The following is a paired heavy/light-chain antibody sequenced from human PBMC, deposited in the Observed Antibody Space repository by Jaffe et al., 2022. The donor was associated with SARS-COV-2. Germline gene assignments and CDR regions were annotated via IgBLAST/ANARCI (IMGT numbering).Light chain of an antibody. Sequence: EIVLTQSPGTLSLSPGERATLSCTASQSVSSDYLAWYQQKPGQAPRLLIYGVSSRATGIPDRFSGRGSGTDFTLTITRLEPEDFAVYYCQQYGTSPRTFGQGTKVEIK. CDR2: GVS. CDR1: QSVSSDY. V-gene: IGKV3-20*01. J-gene: IGKJ1*01. CDR3: QQYGTSPRT.
Heavy chain of an antibody. Sequence: QMPLQESGPGLLKPSETLSLSCSVSGGSMRRHFWSWIRQPPGKGLEWLGFISHSGDTTYNPSLKSRVTMSVDTSKNQFSLNVNSVTAADTAVYYCVRHCWNDANCWSAPWGQGTLVTVSS. D-gene: IGHD1-1*01. V-gene: IGHV4-59*11. CDR2: ISHSGDT. J-gene: IGHJ5*02. CDR3: VRHCWNDANCWSAP. CDR1: GGSMRRHF.